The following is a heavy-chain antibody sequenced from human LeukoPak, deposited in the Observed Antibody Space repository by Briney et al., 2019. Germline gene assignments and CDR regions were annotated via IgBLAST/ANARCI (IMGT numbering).Heavy chain of an antibody. CDR2: ISGSGGST. CDR3: AKYLGSSWFMGY. Sequence: PGGSLRLSCAASGFTFSSYSMNWVRQAPGKGLEWVSAISGSGGSTYYADSVKGRFTISRDNSKNTLYLQMNSLRAEDTAVYYCAKYLGSSWFMGYWGQGTLVTVSS. D-gene: IGHD6-13*01. CDR1: GFTFSSYS. V-gene: IGHV3-23*01. J-gene: IGHJ4*02.